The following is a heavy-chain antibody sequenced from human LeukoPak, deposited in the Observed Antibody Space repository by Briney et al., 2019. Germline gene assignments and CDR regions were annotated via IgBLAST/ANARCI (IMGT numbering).Heavy chain of an antibody. CDR3: ARANTPYYDFWSGYRHDAFDI. CDR1: GFTFSSYS. Sequence: GGSLRLSCAASGFTFSSYSMNWVRQAPGKGLEWVSYISSSSSTIYYADSVKGRFTISRDNAKNPLYLQMNSLRAEDTAVYYCARANTPYYDFWSGYRHDAFDIWGQGTMVTVSS. V-gene: IGHV3-48*01. CDR2: ISSSSSTI. J-gene: IGHJ3*02. D-gene: IGHD3-3*01.